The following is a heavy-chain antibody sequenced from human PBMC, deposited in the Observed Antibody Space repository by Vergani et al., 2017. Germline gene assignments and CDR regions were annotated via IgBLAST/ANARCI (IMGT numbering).Heavy chain of an antibody. Sequence: QVQLVQSGAEVKKPGASVKVSCKASGYTFTGYYMHWVRQAPGQGLEWMGWINPNSGGTNYAQKFQGRVTMTRDTSISTAYMELSRLRSDDTAVYYCARVFPTRPLSNNWFDPWGQGTLVTVSS. CDR1: GYTFTGYY. CDR2: INPNSGGT. CDR3: ARVFPTRPLSNNWFDP. J-gene: IGHJ5*02. D-gene: IGHD6-6*01. V-gene: IGHV1-2*02.